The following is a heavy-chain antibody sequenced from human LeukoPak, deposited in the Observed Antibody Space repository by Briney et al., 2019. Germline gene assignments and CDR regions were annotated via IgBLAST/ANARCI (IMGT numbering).Heavy chain of an antibody. D-gene: IGHD2-15*01. CDR1: GFTFSNFW. J-gene: IGHJ3*02. CDR2: IYGDGSFT. V-gene: IGHV3-74*01. CDR3: AISLGYCSGGNCYFDAFDI. Sequence: GGSLRLSCAVSGFTFSNFWMHWVRQAPGKGLVWVALIYGDGSFTRYADSVKGRFTISRDNSKNTLYLQMNSLRAEDTAAYYCAISLGYCSGGNCYFDAFDIWGQGTMVTVSS.